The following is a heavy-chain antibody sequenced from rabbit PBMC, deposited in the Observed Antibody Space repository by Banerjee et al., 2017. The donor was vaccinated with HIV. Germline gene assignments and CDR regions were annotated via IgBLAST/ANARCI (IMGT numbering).Heavy chain of an antibody. D-gene: IGHD4-2*01. Sequence: QEQLKETGGGLVQPGGSLTLTCTASGFDISNGYMDWVRQAPGKGLEWIACIYVGSSGSTYYANWAKGRFTISKTSSTAVTLQMTSLTAADTATYFCARDWAGSGGGRITFDLGGPGTLVTVS. V-gene: IGHV1S45*01. CDR3: ARDWAGSGGGRITFDL. CDR2: IYVGSSGST. J-gene: IGHJ4*01. CDR1: GFDISNGY.